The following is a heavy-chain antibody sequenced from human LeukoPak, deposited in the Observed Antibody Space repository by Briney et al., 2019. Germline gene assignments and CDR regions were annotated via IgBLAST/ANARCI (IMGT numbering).Heavy chain of an antibody. J-gene: IGHJ4*02. CDR3: ASEGDY. CDR1: GFTFSTYA. CDR2: ISYDGSNK. Sequence: GGSLRLSCAPSGFTFSTYAMHWVRQAPGKGLEWVAVISYDGSNKSYADSVKGRFTISRDNSKNTLYLQMNSLRAEDTAVYYCASEGDYWGQGTLVTVSS. V-gene: IGHV3-30*04.